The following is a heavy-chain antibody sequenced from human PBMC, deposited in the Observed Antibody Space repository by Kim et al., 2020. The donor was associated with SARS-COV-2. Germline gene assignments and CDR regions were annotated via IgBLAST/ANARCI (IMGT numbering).Heavy chain of an antibody. CDR3: VRGYGGLDP. J-gene: IGHJ5*02. CDR1: GDSVSSNSAV. V-gene: IGHV6-1*01. D-gene: IGHD3-16*01. CDR2: TYYRSKWYN. Sequence: SQTLSLTCAISGDSVSSNSAVWNWIRQSPSRGLEWLGRTYYRSKWYNDYAVSVKSRITINPDASKYQFSLQLNSVTPEHTAFYYCVRGYGGLDPWCQGILVSFPS.